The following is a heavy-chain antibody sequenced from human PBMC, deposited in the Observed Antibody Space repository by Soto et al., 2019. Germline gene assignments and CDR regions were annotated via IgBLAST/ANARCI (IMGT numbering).Heavy chain of an antibody. D-gene: IGHD3-9*01. Sequence: ASVKVSCKASGGTFSSYAISWVRQAPGQGLEWMGGIIPIFGTANYAQKFQGRVTITADESTSTAYMELSSLRSEDTAVYYCARDNRPVRDYDILTGYYPLAYWGQGTLVTVSS. V-gene: IGHV1-69*13. J-gene: IGHJ4*02. CDR1: GGTFSSYA. CDR2: IIPIFGTA. CDR3: ARDNRPVRDYDILTGYYPLAY.